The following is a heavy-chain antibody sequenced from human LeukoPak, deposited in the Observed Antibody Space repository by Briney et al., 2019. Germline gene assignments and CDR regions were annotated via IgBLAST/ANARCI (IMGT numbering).Heavy chain of an antibody. CDR2: INPNSGVT. CDR1: GYTFTGYF. D-gene: IGHD3-9*01. J-gene: IGHJ3*02. Sequence: ASVKVSCKASGYTFTGYFMHWVRQAPGQGLEWTGWINPNSGVTNYAQKFQGRVTMTRDTSISTAKMELSRLRSDDTAVYYCAKSSYNILTGYYTPRGAFDIWGQGTMVTVSS. CDR3: AKSSYNILTGYYTPRGAFDI. V-gene: IGHV1-2*02.